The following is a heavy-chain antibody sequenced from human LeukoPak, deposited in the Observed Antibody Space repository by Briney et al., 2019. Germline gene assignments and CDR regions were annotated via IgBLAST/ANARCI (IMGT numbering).Heavy chain of an antibody. CDR1: GFTFSSYW. Sequence: GGSLRLSCAASGFTFSSYWMHWVRQAPGKGLVWVSRIHSDGSSTSYADSVKGRFTISRDNAKNTLYLQINSLRAEDTAVYYCARDRRYCSSTSCPPSGSPFQHWGQGTLVTVSS. D-gene: IGHD2-2*01. J-gene: IGHJ1*01. CDR2: IHSDGSST. V-gene: IGHV3-74*01. CDR3: ARDRRYCSSTSCPPSGSPFQH.